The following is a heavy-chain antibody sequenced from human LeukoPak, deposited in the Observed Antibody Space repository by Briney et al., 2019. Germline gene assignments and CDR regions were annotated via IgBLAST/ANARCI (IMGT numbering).Heavy chain of an antibody. V-gene: IGHV1-2*02. D-gene: IGHD6-13*01. CDR1: GYTFTSYG. Sequence: GASVKVSCKASGYTFTSYGISWVRQAPGQGLEWMGWINPNSGGTNYAQKFQGRVAMTRDTSISTAYMELSRLRSDDTAVYYCARRKIAARYLDYWGQGTLVTVSS. J-gene: IGHJ4*02. CDR3: ARRKIAARYLDY. CDR2: INPNSGGT.